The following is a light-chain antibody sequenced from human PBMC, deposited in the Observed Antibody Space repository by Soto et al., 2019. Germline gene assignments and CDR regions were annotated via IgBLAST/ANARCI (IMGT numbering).Light chain of an antibody. CDR1: QSVSSSS. CDR2: GAS. CDR3: QQYGSSPRT. J-gene: IGKJ1*01. Sequence: EILLPQSPGTLSLSPGERTTLSCPASQSVSSSSLAWYEQRRGQAPSLLIHGASSRATGIPDRFSGSGSGTDFTLTISRLEPEDFAVYYCQQYGSSPRTFGQGSKV. V-gene: IGKV3-20*01.